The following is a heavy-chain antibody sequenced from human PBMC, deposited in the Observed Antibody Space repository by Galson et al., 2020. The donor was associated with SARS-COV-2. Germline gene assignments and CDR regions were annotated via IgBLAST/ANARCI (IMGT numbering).Heavy chain of an antibody. CDR1: GASLRGYC. CDR3: ARGQYDYSQYKVFDP. V-gene: IGHV4-59*01. J-gene: IGHJ5*02. D-gene: IGHD4-4*01. Sequence: SETLSLTCTVSGASLRGYCWNWVRQPPGRGLEWIAHVHFSGSTSYNPSLKSRVTISVDTSRNQFSLKVNSVTAADTAVYYCARGQYDYSQYKVFDPWGQGALVTVSS. CDR2: VHFSGST.